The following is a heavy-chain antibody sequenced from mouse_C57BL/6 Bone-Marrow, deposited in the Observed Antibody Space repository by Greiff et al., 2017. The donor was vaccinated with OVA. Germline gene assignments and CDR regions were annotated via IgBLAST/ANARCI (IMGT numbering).Heavy chain of an antibody. Sequence: QVQLQQPGAELVMPGASVKLSCKASGYTFTSYWMHWVKQRPGQGLEWIGEIDPSDSYTNYNQKFKGKSTVTVDKSSSTAYMQLSSLTSEDSAVYYCARDYYGSSSYYAMDYWGQGTSITVSS. CDR2: IDPSDSYT. J-gene: IGHJ4*01. CDR3: ARDYYGSSSYYAMDY. CDR1: GYTFTSYW. V-gene: IGHV1-69*01. D-gene: IGHD1-1*01.